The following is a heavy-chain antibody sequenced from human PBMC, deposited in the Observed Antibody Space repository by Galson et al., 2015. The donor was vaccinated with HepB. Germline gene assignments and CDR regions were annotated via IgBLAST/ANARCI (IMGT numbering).Heavy chain of an antibody. D-gene: IGHD3-10*01. CDR3: AKAFIGSGSHYDDGFDV. J-gene: IGHJ3*01. CDR2: IWYDGNNK. Sequence: SLRLSCAASGFSFSTYGMHWVRQAPGKGPEWVAVIWYDGNNKDYADSVKGRFTISRDNSKNTLYLQMNSLRVEDTALYYCAKAFIGSGSHYDDGFDVWDHGTMVIISP. V-gene: IGHV3-33*06. CDR1: GFSFSTYG.